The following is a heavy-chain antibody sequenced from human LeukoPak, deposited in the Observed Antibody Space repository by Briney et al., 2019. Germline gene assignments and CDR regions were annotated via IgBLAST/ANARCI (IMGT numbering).Heavy chain of an antibody. CDR2: IIPIFCTA. CDR1: GGTFSSYA. D-gene: IGHD3-22*01. J-gene: IGHJ4*02. V-gene: IGHV1-69*01. Sequence: GASVKVSCKASGGTFSSYAISWVRQAPGQGLEWMGGIIPIFCTANYAQKFQGRVTITADESTSTAYMELSSLRSEDTAVYYCARDRYDSSGYYVDYWGQGTLVTVSS. CDR3: ARDRYDSSGYYVDY.